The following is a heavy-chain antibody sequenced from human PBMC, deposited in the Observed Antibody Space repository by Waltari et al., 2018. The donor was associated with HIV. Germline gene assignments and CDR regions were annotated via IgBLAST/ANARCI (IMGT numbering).Heavy chain of an antibody. CDR1: GDSVSSDTAA. V-gene: IGHV6-1*01. D-gene: IGHD5-18*01. Sequence: QVQLKQSGPGLVEASHSIFLSCVISGDSVSSDTAAWNWVRQPPAGGLPWLGKTYYRSEWHHVSSVALKGRMVINSDTEKNQFSLHLSSVTPGDTATYYCVRDSYGFDTWGEGTLVTVPP. CDR2: TYYRSEWHH. CDR3: VRDSYGFDT. J-gene: IGHJ5*02.